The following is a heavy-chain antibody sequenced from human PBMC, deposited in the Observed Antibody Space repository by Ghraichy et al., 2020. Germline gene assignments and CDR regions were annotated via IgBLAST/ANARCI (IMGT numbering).Heavy chain of an antibody. CDR2: ISGGATTT. CDR3: ANREVLRLGEFSSLK. D-gene: IGHD3-16*02. Sequence: SCAASGFSFSNYAMDWVRLAPGKGLEWVSAISGGATTTHYADSVKGRFTVSRDNSENTLYLQMISLRAKDTAIYYCANREVLRLGEFSSLKWGQGTLVTVSS. J-gene: IGHJ4*02. CDR1: GFSFSNYA. V-gene: IGHV3-23*01.